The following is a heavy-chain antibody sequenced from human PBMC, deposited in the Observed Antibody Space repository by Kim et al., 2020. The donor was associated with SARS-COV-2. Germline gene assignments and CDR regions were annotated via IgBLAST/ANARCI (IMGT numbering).Heavy chain of an antibody. CDR1: GDSISRSSFY. CDR3: ARDRFYSTSSQGEFDY. J-gene: IGHJ4*02. V-gene: IGHV4-39*07. Sequence: SETLSLTCTVSGDSISRSSFYWGWIRQPPGKGLEWIGSVFYSGSTYYNPSLESRVTISIDTSRNQFSLKLNSVTAADTAVYYCARDRFYSTSSQGEFDYWGKGTLVTVSS. D-gene: IGHD6-13*01. CDR2: VFYSGST.